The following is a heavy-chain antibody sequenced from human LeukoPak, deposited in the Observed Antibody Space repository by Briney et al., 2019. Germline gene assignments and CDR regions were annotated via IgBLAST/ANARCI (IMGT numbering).Heavy chain of an antibody. D-gene: IGHD6-13*01. CDR3: ARDGGSSWLTGGNYFDY. V-gene: IGHV4-59*01. CDR1: GGSISSYY. Sequence: PSETLSLTCTVSGGSISSYYWSWIRQPPGKGLEWIGYIYYRGSTNYNPSLKSRVTISVDTSKNQFSLKLSSVTAADAAVYYCARDGGSSWLTGGNYFDYWGQGTLVTVSS. CDR2: IYYRGST. J-gene: IGHJ4*02.